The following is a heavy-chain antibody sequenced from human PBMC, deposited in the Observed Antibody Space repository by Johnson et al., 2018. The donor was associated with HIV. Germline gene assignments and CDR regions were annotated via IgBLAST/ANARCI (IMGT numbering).Heavy chain of an antibody. Sequence: VQLVESGGGVVRPGGSLRLSCAASGFDFDDYGMGWVRQVPGKGLEWVANINQDGSEKYYVDSEKGRFTISRDNAKNSLYLQMNSLRVEDTALYYCARAGPYCSGGSCYSPDAFDIWGQGTMVTVSS. J-gene: IGHJ3*02. D-gene: IGHD2-15*01. CDR2: INQDGSEK. CDR1: GFDFDDYG. V-gene: IGHV3-7*03. CDR3: ARAGPYCSGGSCYSPDAFDI.